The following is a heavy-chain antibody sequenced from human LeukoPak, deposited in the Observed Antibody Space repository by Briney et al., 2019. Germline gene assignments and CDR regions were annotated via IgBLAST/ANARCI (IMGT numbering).Heavy chain of an antibody. CDR1: GYTFTSYG. D-gene: IGHD6-19*01. V-gene: IGHV1-18*01. Sequence: ASVKVSCKASGYTFTSYGISWVRQAPGQGLEWMGWITAYNGNTDYAQKLQGRVTMITDTSTDTAYMELRSLRSDDTAVYYCARGGGSSGWYRWYFDLWGRGTLVTVSS. CDR2: ITAYNGNT. J-gene: IGHJ2*01. CDR3: ARGGGSSGWYRWYFDL.